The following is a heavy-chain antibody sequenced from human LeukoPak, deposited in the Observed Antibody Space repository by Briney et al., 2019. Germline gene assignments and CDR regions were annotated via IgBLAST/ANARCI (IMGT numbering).Heavy chain of an antibody. J-gene: IGHJ4*02. Sequence: ASVKVSCKASGYTFTSYVISWVRQAPGQGLEWMGWISAYNGNTNYAQKLQGRVTMTTDTSRSTAYMELRSLRSDDTAVYYCARAPRKYYDFWSGYSYFDYWGQGTLVTVSS. CDR1: GYTFTSYV. D-gene: IGHD3-3*01. CDR3: ARAPRKYYDFWSGYSYFDY. CDR2: ISAYNGNT. V-gene: IGHV1-18*01.